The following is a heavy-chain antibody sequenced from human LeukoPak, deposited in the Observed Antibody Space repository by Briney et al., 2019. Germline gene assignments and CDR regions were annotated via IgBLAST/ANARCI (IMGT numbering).Heavy chain of an antibody. Sequence: ASVKVSCKASGGTFSSYAISWVRQAPGQGLEWMGGIIPIFGTANYAQKFQGRVTITTDEPTSTAYMELSSLRSEDTAVYYCARRYCSSTSCYNVAFDIWGQGTMVTVSS. CDR3: ARRYCSSTSCYNVAFDI. J-gene: IGHJ3*02. CDR2: IIPIFGTA. V-gene: IGHV1-69*05. CDR1: GGTFSSYA. D-gene: IGHD2-2*02.